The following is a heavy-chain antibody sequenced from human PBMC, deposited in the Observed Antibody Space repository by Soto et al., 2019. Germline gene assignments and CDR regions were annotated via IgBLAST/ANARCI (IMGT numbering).Heavy chain of an antibody. Sequence: QITLKESGPTLVKPTQTLTLTCTFSGFSLSTSGVGVGWIRQPPGKALEWLALIYWNDDKRYSPSLKSRLTNTKDTSKNQVVLTMTNMDPVDTATYYFAHRLWQQLALDSWGQGTLVTVSS. CDR2: IYWNDDK. J-gene: IGHJ4*02. CDR1: GFSLSTSGVG. V-gene: IGHV2-5*01. D-gene: IGHD6-13*01. CDR3: AHRLWQQLALDS.